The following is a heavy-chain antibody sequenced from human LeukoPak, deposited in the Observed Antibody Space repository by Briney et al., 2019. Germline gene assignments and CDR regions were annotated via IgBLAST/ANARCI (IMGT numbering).Heavy chain of an antibody. J-gene: IGHJ4*02. V-gene: IGHV4-34*01. CDR2: INHSGST. CDR3: ASGNYYDSSGYYFDY. D-gene: IGHD3-22*01. CDR1: GGSISSYY. Sequence: SETLSLTCTVSGGSISSYYWSWIRQPPGKGLEWIGEINHSGSTNYNPSLKSRVTISVDTSKNQFSLKLSSVTAADTAVYYCASGNYYDSSGYYFDYWGQGTLVTVSS.